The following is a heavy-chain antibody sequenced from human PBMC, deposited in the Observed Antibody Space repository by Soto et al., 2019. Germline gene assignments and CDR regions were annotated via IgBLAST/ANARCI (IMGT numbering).Heavy chain of an antibody. D-gene: IGHD6-13*01. CDR2: IIPIFGTA. Sequence: QVQLVQSGAEVQKPGSSVKVSCKASGGTFSSYAISWVRQAPGQGLEWMGGIIPIFGTANYAQKFQGRVTITADESTSTAYMELSSLRSEDTAVYYCARDLGQQLTPSYYYYGMDVWGQGTTVTVSS. CDR3: ARDLGQQLTPSYYYYGMDV. V-gene: IGHV1-69*01. J-gene: IGHJ6*02. CDR1: GGTFSSYA.